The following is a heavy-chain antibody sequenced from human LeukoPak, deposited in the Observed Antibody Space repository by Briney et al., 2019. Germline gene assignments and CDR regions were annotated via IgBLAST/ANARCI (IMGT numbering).Heavy chain of an antibody. CDR1: CFTFSIQP. CDR2: ISHNGYDN. Sequence: GGPLRLSCRPSCFTFSIQPMLYIRGAPGKGLEWVAVISHNGYDNYYAHSQKGRYSISRDNSKNTHYLQVNRLRAEDAAVYYCVRDRREAYSGGWSRYFDYWGQGTLDTVSS. V-gene: IGHV3-30*03. CDR3: VRDRREAYSGGWSRYFDY. J-gene: IGHJ4*02. D-gene: IGHD6-25*01.